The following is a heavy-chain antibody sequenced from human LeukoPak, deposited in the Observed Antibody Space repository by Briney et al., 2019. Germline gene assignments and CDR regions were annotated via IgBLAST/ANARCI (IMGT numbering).Heavy chain of an antibody. V-gene: IGHV1-2*02. CDR3: ASIYFLVATSQYYYYGMDV. Sequence: GASVKVSCKASGYTFTSYYMHWVRQAPGQGLEWGGWINPNSGGTNYAQKFQGRVTMTRDTSISTAYMELSRLRSDDTAVYYCASIYFLVATSQYYYYGMDVWGQGTTVTVSS. CDR2: INPNSGGT. CDR1: GYTFTSYY. J-gene: IGHJ6*02. D-gene: IGHD2-15*01.